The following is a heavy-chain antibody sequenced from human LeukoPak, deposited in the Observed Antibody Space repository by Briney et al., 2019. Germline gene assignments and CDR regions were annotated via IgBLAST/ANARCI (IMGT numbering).Heavy chain of an antibody. CDR1: GFAVSSNH. Sequence: GGSLRLSCAASGFAVSSNHMDWVRQAAGKGLEWVGRIRNKANSYTTEYAASVKGRFTISRDDSKNSLYLQMNSLKTEDTAVYYCAQSGSYAAFDYWGQGTLVTVSS. CDR2: IRNKANSYTT. J-gene: IGHJ4*02. D-gene: IGHD3-16*01. V-gene: IGHV3-72*01. CDR3: AQSGSYAAFDY.